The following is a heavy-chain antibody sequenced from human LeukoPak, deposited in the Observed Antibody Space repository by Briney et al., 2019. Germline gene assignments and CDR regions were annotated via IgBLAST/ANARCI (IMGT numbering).Heavy chain of an antibody. V-gene: IGHV4-34*01. J-gene: IGHJ4*02. CDR1: GGSISSYY. D-gene: IGHD3-10*01. Sequence: SETLSLTCTVSGGSISSYYWSWIRQPPGKGLEWIGEINHSGSTNYNPSLKSRVTISVDTSKNQFSLKLSSVTAADTAVYYCARRHLQYYGSGSYYRIYYFDYWGQGTLVTVSS. CDR3: ARRHLQYYGSGSYYRIYYFDY. CDR2: INHSGST.